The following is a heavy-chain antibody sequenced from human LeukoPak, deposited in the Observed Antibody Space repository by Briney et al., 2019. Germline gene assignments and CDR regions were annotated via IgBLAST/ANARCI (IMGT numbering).Heavy chain of an antibody. CDR1: GYTFTSYA. J-gene: IGHJ4*02. V-gene: IGHV1-3*01. CDR2: INAGNGNT. Sequence: ASVKVSCKASGYTFTSYAIHWVRQAPGQRLEWMGWINAGNGNTKYSQKFQDRVTITRDTSASTAYMELSSLRSEDTAVYYCARDIVVVTAMFYFDYWGQGTLVIVSS. CDR3: ARDIVVVTAMFYFDY. D-gene: IGHD2-21*02.